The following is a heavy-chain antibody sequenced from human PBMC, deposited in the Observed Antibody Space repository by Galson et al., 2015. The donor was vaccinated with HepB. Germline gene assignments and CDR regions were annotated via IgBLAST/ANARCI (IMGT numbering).Heavy chain of an antibody. CDR2: ISSSSYT. V-gene: IGHV3-11*06. Sequence: SLRLSCAASGFTFSDYYMSWIRQAPGKGLEWVSYISSSSYTNYADSVKGRFTISRDNAKNSLYLQMNSLRAEDTAVYYCARDAGYSSSWYLTADYGMDVWGQGTTVTVSS. J-gene: IGHJ6*02. D-gene: IGHD6-13*01. CDR1: GFTFSDYY. CDR3: ARDAGYSSSWYLTADYGMDV.